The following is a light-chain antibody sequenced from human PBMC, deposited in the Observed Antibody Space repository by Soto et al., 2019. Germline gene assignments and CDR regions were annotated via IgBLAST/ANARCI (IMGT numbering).Light chain of an antibody. CDR3: SSYTSSSPPYV. CDR1: SSDVGGYNY. CDR2: DVT. Sequence: QSALTQPASVSGSPGQSITISCTGTSSDVGGYNYVSWYQQHPVKAPKLMIYDVTNRPSGVSDRFSGSKSGNTASLTISGLQAEDEAYYYCSSYTSSSPPYVFGSGTKVTVL. V-gene: IGLV2-14*01. J-gene: IGLJ1*01.